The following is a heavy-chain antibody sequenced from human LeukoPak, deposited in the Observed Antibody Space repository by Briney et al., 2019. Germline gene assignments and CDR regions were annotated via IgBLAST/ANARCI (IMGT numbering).Heavy chain of an antibody. D-gene: IGHD2-15*01. J-gene: IGHJ3*02. CDR1: GFTFGGYA. Sequence: GGSLRLSCTASGFTFGGYAMAWVRQAPGKGLEWVGFIRSKCYGGTTEYAASVKGRFTISRDDSKSIAYLQMNSLKTEDTAVYYCSRGPYCSSGSCYPDPDAFDIWGQGTVVTFSS. CDR3: SRGPYCSSGSCYPDPDAFDI. V-gene: IGHV3-49*04. CDR2: IRSKCYGGTT.